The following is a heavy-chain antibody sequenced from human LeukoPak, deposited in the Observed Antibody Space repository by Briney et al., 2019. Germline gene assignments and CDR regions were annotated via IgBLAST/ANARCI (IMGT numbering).Heavy chain of an antibody. CDR2: INWNGGST. CDR3: GRAGGGAAGDYFDY. D-gene: IGHD6-25*01. V-gene: IGHV3-20*01. Sequence: GGSLRLSCAASGFTFDDYGMSWVRQAPGKGLEWVSGINWNGGSTGYADSVKGRFTISRDNAKNSLYLQMNSLRAEDTALYHCGRAGGGAAGDYFDYWGQGTLVTVSS. J-gene: IGHJ4*02. CDR1: GFTFDDYG.